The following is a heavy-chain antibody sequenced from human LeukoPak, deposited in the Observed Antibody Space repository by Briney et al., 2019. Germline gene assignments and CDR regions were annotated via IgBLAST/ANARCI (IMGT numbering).Heavy chain of an antibody. V-gene: IGHV3-30-3*01. Sequence: PGRSLRLSCAASGFTFSSHAMHWVRQAPGKGLEWVAVISYDGSNKYYADSVKGRFTISRDNSKDTLYLQMNSLRAEDTAVYYCARGGYFDYWGQGTLVTVSS. CDR1: GFTFSSHA. CDR3: ARGGYFDY. CDR2: ISYDGSNK. J-gene: IGHJ4*02. D-gene: IGHD3-16*01.